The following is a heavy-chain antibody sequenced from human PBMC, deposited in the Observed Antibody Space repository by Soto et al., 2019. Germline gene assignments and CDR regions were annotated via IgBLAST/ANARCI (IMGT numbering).Heavy chain of an antibody. J-gene: IGHJ4*02. CDR1: GFTFSSYA. CDR3: AHRRGDLLTGHYYFDY. V-gene: IGHV3-23*01. CDR2: ISGSGGST. D-gene: IGHD3-9*01. Sequence: GSLRLSCAASGFTFSSYAMSWVRQAPGKGLEWVSAISGSGGSTYYADSVKSRLTITKDTSENQVVLTMTNMDPVDTATYYCAHRRGDLLTGHYYFDYWGQGTLVTSPQ.